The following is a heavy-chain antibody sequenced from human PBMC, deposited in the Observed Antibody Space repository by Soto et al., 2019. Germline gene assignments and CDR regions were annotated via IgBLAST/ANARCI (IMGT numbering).Heavy chain of an antibody. Sequence: TSETLSLTCPVSGSSISPFHWSWIRPPPGKGLEWIGDIYYTGSTKYNPSLRSRVTLSLGTSRNQLSLKLSSVTAADTAVYFCTRVGGYYGDYPNFDYWGPGTLVTVSS. CDR2: IYYTGST. D-gene: IGHD4-17*01. CDR3: TRVGGYYGDYPNFDY. V-gene: IGHV4-59*01. J-gene: IGHJ4*02. CDR1: GSSISPFH.